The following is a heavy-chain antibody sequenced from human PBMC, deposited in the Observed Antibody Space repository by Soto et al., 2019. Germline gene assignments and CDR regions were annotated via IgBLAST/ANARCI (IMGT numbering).Heavy chain of an antibody. CDR1: GGSFSGHY. V-gene: IGHV4-34*01. CDR2: INHSGGT. Sequence: SETLSLTCAVYGGSFSGHYWSGIRQPPGKGLEWIGEINHSGGTSYNPSLKSRVTISVDTSKNQLSLKLSSVTAADTAVYYCARDKRYSSSWSYYYGMDVWGQGPTVTVSS. D-gene: IGHD6-13*01. J-gene: IGHJ6*02. CDR3: ARDKRYSSSWSYYYGMDV.